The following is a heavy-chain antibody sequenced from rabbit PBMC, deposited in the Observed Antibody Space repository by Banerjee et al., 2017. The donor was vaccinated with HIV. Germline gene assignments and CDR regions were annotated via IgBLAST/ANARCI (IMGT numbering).Heavy chain of an antibody. J-gene: IGHJ4*01. V-gene: IGHV1S45*01. Sequence: QEQLEESGGGLVQPGGSLKLSCKASGFSFSNRYVMCWVRQAPGKGLEWIACINTSSGNTVYASWAKGRFTIPKTSSTTVTLQMTSLTAADTATYFCARDLAGVICWNFGLWGQGTLVTVS. CDR1: GFSFSNRYV. D-gene: IGHD4-1*01. CDR3: ARDLAGVICWNFGL. CDR2: INTSSGNT.